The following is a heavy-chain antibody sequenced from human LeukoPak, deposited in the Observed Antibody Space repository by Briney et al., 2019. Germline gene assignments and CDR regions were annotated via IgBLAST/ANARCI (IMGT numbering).Heavy chain of an antibody. J-gene: IGHJ4*02. CDR3: AIDPPYWSNYDFWSGPMGPDY. Sequence: GGSLRLSSATSRFTFFNFRMSCGCEVPGKGLECGSGISNSADVTYYADSVKGRFTISRDYSKNTLYLQMNSLRAEDTAVYYCAIDPPYWSNYDFWSGPMGPDYWGQGTLVTVSS. CDR1: RFTFFNFR. V-gene: IGHV3-23*01. CDR2: ISNSADVT. D-gene: IGHD3-3*01.